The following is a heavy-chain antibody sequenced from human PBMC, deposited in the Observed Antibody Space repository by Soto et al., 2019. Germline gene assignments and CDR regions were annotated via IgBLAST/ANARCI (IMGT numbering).Heavy chain of an antibody. J-gene: IGHJ6*02. V-gene: IGHV3-30*18. CDR3: AKGSYAVSIYYYCGMDV. Sequence: QVQLVESGGGVVQPGRSLRLSCAASGFTFRSFGMYWVRQAPGKGLEWVAVISDDGSNRYYADSVKGRITISRDNSKNTLYLQMNSLRAEDTAVYYCAKGSYAVSIYYYCGMDVWGQGTTVTVSS. CDR1: GFTFRSFG. D-gene: IGHD2-2*01. CDR2: ISDDGSNR.